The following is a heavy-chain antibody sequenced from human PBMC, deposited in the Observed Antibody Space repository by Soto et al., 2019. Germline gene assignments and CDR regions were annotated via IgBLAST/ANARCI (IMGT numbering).Heavy chain of an antibody. J-gene: IGHJ4*02. CDR1: GYSFTSYW. V-gene: IGHV5-10-1*01. CDR2: IDPSDSSI. D-gene: IGHD2-15*01. Sequence: PGESLKISCQTSGYSFTSYWITWVRQMPGKGLEWLARIDPSDSSINYSPPFRGHVTVSADRSISTAYLQWSSLKASDTAIYYCARGIKMATPHRHHFDYWGQGTLVTVYS. CDR3: ARGIKMATPHRHHFDY.